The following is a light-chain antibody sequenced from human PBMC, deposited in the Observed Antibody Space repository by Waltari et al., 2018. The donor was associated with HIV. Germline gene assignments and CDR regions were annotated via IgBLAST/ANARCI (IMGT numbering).Light chain of an antibody. V-gene: IGKV3-20*01. CDR2: GAS. Sequence: IVLTQSPGTLSLSPGERGILSCRASQTLTSNSLAWYQQKVGQAPRLLIFGASRRAAGIPDRFSGSVSGADFTLTISRLEPEDFAVYYCHQYYSLPGTFGQGTRVEIK. J-gene: IGKJ1*01. CDR3: HQYYSLPGT. CDR1: QTLTSNS.